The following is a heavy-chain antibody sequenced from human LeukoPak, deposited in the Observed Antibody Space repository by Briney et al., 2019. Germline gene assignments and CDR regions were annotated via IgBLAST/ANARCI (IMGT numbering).Heavy chain of an antibody. CDR2: MSGDGART. V-gene: IGHV3-64*04. CDR1: GFIFSTFV. D-gene: IGHD4-23*01. Sequence: GGSLRLSCSASGFIFSTFVMHWVRQAPGKGLGYVSGMSGDGARTYYADSVKGRFTISRDNAKNSLYLQMNSLRAEDTAVYYCARGYRYGGNSHGMDVWGQGTTVTVSS. CDR3: ARGYRYGGNSHGMDV. J-gene: IGHJ6*02.